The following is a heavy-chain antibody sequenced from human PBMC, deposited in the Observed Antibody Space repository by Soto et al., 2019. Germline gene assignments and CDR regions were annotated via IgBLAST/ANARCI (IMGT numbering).Heavy chain of an antibody. CDR2: ISGSGGNT. V-gene: IGHV3-23*01. CDR3: AKDIGPIVLVPAATDY. CDR1: GFTFSSYA. D-gene: IGHD2-2*01. J-gene: IGHJ4*02. Sequence: EVQLLESGGGLVQPGGSLRLSCAASGFTFSSYAMSWVRQAPGKGLEWVSAISGSGGNTYYADSVKGRFTISRDNSKNTLYLQVNSLRAEDTAVYYCAKDIGPIVLVPAATDYWGQGTLATVSS.